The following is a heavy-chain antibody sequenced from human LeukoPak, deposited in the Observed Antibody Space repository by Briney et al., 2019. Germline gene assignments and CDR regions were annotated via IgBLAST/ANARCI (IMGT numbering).Heavy chain of an antibody. CDR1: GFTFSSYA. Sequence: GGSLRLSCAASGFTFSSYAMHWVRQAPGKGLEWVAVISYDGSNKYYADSVKGRFTISRDNSKNTLYLQMNSLRAEDTAVYYCAGERSDMIGDWGQGTLVTVSS. D-gene: IGHD3-16*01. V-gene: IGHV3-30-3*01. CDR3: AGERSDMIGD. CDR2: ISYDGSNK. J-gene: IGHJ4*02.